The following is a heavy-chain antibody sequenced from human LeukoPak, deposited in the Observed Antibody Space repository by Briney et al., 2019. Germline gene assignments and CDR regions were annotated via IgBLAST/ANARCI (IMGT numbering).Heavy chain of an antibody. CDR2: ISYDGRNE. D-gene: IGHD6-6*01. CDR3: AKDQKSKSSSSNYYYYYMDV. V-gene: IGHV3-30*18. CDR1: GFTFSSYN. J-gene: IGHJ6*03. Sequence: PGGSLRLSCAASGFTFSSYNMNWVRQAPGKGLDWVAVISYDGRNEYYADSVKGRFTISRDNSKNTLYLQMNSLRVEDTAVYYCAKDQKSKSSSSNYYYYYMDVWGKGTTVTVSS.